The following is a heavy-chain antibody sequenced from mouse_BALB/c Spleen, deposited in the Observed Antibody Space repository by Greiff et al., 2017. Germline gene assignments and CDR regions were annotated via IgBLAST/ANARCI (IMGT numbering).Heavy chain of an antibody. CDR2: IDPENGDT. V-gene: IGHV14-4*02. D-gene: IGHD1-1*01. CDR1: GFNIKDYY. J-gene: IGHJ3*01. CDR3: NAGDYYGSSYVPFAY. Sequence: VQLQQSGAELVRSGASVKLSCTASGFNIKDYYMHWVKQRPEQGLEWIGWIDPENGDTEYAPKFQGKATMTADTSSNTAYLQLSSLTSEDTAVYYCNAGDYYGSSYVPFAYWGQGTLVTVSA.